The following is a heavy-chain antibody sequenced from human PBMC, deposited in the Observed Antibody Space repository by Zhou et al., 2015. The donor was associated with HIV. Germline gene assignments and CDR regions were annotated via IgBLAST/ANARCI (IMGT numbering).Heavy chain of an antibody. J-gene: IGHJ2*01. CDR2: IIPIFGTA. V-gene: IGHV1-69*01. CDR3: ARAYFVPAAMDLNWYFDL. D-gene: IGHD2-2*01. Sequence: QVHLVQSGAEVKNPGSSVKVSCKASGGTFSSYAISWVRQAPGQGLEWMGGIIPIFGTANYAQKFQGRVTITADESTSTAYMELSSLRSEDTAVYYCARAYFVPAAMDLNWYFDLWGRGTLVTVSS. CDR1: GGTFSSYA.